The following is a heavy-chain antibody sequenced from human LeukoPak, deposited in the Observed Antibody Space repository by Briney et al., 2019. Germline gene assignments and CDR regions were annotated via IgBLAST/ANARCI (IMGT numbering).Heavy chain of an antibody. CDR2: ISGSGGST. CDR1: GFSLSSYG. V-gene: IGHV3-23*01. CDR3: AKDPEIYSYGPNDWFDP. J-gene: IGHJ5*02. Sequence: GGSLRLSCAASGFSLSSYGMTWVRQAPGKGLEWVSAISGSGGSTYYADSVKGRFTISRDNSKNTLYLQMNSLRAEDTAVYYCAKDPEIYSYGPNDWFDPWGQGTLVTVAS. D-gene: IGHD5-18*01.